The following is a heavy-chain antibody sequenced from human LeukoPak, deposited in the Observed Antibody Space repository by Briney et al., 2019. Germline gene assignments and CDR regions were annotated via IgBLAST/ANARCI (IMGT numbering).Heavy chain of an antibody. CDR2: IYSGGST. J-gene: IGHJ4*02. CDR1: GFTISSYG. D-gene: IGHD2-15*01. CDR3: ARDCSGGSCYPGDY. Sequence: GGSLRLSCAASGFTISSYGMSWVRQAPGKGLEWVSVIYSGGSTYYADSVKGRFTISRDNSKNTLYLQMNSLRAEDTAVYYCARDCSGGSCYPGDYWGQGTLVTVSS. V-gene: IGHV3-53*01.